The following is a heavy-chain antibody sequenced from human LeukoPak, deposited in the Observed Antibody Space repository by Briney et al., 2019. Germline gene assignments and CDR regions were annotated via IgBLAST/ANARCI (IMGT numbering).Heavy chain of an antibody. J-gene: IGHJ4*02. CDR2: IIPILGIA. Sequence: SVKVSCKASGGTFSSYAISWVRQAPGQGLEWMGRIIPILGIANYAQKFQGRVTITADKSTSTAYMELSSLRSEDTAVYYCVRDRNLQYYYGSGSTPGYFDYWGQGTLVTVSP. D-gene: IGHD3-10*01. CDR3: VRDRNLQYYYGSGSTPGYFDY. V-gene: IGHV1-69*04. CDR1: GGTFSSYA.